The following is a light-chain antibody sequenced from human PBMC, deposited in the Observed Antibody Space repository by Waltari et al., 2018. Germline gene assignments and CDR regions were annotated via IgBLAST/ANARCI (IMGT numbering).Light chain of an antibody. Sequence: SALTQPAPVSGPPGPSTPLPSPGTTSTIGYYNLVSWYQHRPGKAPQVMIYEVTKRPSGVSNRFSGSKSGNTASLTISGVQAEDEGHYYCCSYAGSGTWVFGGGTKLTVL. CDR2: EVT. J-gene: IGLJ3*02. CDR3: CSYAGSGTWV. V-gene: IGLV2-23*02. CDR1: TSTIGYYNL.